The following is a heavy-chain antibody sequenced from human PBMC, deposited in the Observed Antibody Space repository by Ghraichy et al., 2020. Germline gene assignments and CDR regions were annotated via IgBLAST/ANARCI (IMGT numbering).Heavy chain of an antibody. CDR3: AKETASAWLPSYYYGMDV. D-gene: IGHD6-19*01. CDR1: GFNFRGYG. J-gene: IGHJ6*02. Sequence: GGSLRLSCAASGFNFRGYGMHWVRQAPGKGLEWVALISYDGSNKYYADSVKGRFTISRDNSKNTLFLQMNSLRPEDTAVYYCAKETASAWLPSYYYGMDVWGQGPRSPSP. V-gene: IGHV3-30*18. CDR2: ISYDGSNK.